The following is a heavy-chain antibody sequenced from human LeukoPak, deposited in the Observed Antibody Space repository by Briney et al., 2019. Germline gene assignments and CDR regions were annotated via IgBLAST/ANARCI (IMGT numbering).Heavy chain of an antibody. J-gene: IGHJ4*02. CDR2: IKQDGSEK. CDR3: ASSGETYSSSSRYCTGSSCLDY. V-gene: IGHV3-7*01. CDR1: GFTFSIHL. D-gene: IGHD2-15*01. Sequence: PGGSLRHSRAPSGFTFSIHLMSYVRPPPGKGLEYVANIKQDGSEKDYVDDVKGRVSIYRDNANNSLYLKTNSMRNEDTAVYYCASSGETYSSSSRYCTGSSCLDYWCQGNLVTVSS.